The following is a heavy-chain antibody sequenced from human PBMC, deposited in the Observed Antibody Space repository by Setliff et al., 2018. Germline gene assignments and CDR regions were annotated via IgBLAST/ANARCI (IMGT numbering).Heavy chain of an antibody. Sequence: SETLSLTCAVSGDSISSGNWWSWVRQPPEKGLEWIGEITHTGTTGSTKHNPSLKSRVTMSIDTSKNQFSLMVTSVTAADTAVYYCARGRNVASRLLDSWGQGTLVTVSS. D-gene: IGHD6-6*01. CDR3: ARGRNVASRLLDS. V-gene: IGHV4-4*02. CDR2: ITHTGTTGST. CDR1: GDSISSGNW. J-gene: IGHJ4*02.